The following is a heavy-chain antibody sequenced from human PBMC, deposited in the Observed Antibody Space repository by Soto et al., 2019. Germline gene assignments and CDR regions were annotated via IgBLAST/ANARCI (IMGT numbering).Heavy chain of an antibody. CDR2: ISYDGTNK. V-gene: IGHV3-30*18. J-gene: IGHJ3*02. D-gene: IGHD1-26*01. Sequence: GGSLRLSCAAFGFTFRSFGMHWIRQAPGKGLEWVALISYDGTNKYYADSVRGRFTISRDNSKNTLYLEMNTLRVEDRAVYYCAKVLPATGIEGGGDAFDIWGQGTMVTVSS. CDR3: AKVLPATGIEGGGDAFDI. CDR1: GFTFRSFG.